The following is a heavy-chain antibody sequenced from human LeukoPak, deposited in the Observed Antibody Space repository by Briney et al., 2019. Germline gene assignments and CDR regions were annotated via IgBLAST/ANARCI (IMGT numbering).Heavy chain of an antibody. V-gene: IGHV4-59*01. J-gene: IGHJ5*02. D-gene: IGHD2-2*01. Sequence: PSETLSLTCTVSGGSISSYYWSWIRQSPGKGLEWIGYIYYSGSTNYNPSLKSRVTISVDTSKNQFSLKLSSVTAADTAVYYCARALTGYCSSTSCLNWFDPWGQGTLVTVSS. CDR2: IYYSGST. CDR3: ARALTGYCSSTSCLNWFDP. CDR1: GGSISSYY.